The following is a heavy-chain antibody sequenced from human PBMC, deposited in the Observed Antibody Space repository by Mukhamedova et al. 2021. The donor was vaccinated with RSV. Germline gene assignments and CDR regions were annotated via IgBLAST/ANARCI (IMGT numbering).Heavy chain of an antibody. J-gene: IGHJ4*02. Sequence: VRQAPGQGLEWMGWISAHNGNTNYAQKLQGRVTMTTETSTDTAFMELRSLTSDDTAVYYCARDKMSHRGWQTLVVTAPDYWGQG. V-gene: IGHV1-18*01. CDR2: ISAHNGNT. D-gene: IGHD2-21*02. CDR3: ARDKMSHRGWQTLVVTAPDY.